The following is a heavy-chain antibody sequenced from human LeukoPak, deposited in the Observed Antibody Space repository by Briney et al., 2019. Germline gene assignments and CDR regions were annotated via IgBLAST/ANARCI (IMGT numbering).Heavy chain of an antibody. D-gene: IGHD3-22*01. CDR1: GFTVSTNY. CDR2: IYKAGDP. V-gene: IGHV3-53*01. Sequence: GGSLRLSCAASGFTVSTNYMTWVRQAPGKGLEWVSVIYKAGDPYNADSVKGRFSNSRDNRKNMPYLQMNSLRAEDTAVYYCARGLIYYDSRGHYLAERPYFDYWGQGTLVTVSS. J-gene: IGHJ4*02. CDR3: ARGLIYYDSRGHYLAERPYFDY.